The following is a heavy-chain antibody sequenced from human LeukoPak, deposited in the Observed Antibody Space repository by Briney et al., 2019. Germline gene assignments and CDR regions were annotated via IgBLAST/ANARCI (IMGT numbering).Heavy chain of an antibody. CDR1: GYSFTSYW. CDR3: ARAPTSVSNPYYFDY. V-gene: IGHV5-51*01. D-gene: IGHD4-11*01. CDR2: IYPGDSDT. Sequence: GESLKISCKGSGYSFTSYWIGWVRQMPGKGLEWMGIIYPGDSDTRYSPSFQGQVTISAAKSITTGYLQWSSLKASDTAMYYCARAPTSVSNPYYFDYWGQGALVTVSS. J-gene: IGHJ4*02.